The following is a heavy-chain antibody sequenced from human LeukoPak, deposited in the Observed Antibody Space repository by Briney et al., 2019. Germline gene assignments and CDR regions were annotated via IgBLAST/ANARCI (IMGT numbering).Heavy chain of an antibody. D-gene: IGHD3-22*01. Sequence: GGSLRLSCAASGFTVSSNFMNWVRQAPGKGLEWVSVIYSGGSTYYADSVKGRFTISRDNSKNTLYLQMNSLKTEDTAVYYCARSAVENYYDNSGYYPTYYFDYWGQGTLVTVSS. J-gene: IGHJ4*02. V-gene: IGHV3-66*01. CDR1: GFTVSSNF. CDR2: IYSGGST. CDR3: ARSAVENYYDNSGYYPTYYFDY.